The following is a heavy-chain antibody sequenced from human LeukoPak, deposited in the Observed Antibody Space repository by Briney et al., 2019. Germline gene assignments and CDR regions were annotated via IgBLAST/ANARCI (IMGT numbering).Heavy chain of an antibody. Sequence: ASVKVSCKASGYTFTGYYMHWVRQAPGQGLEWMGWINPNSGGTNYAQKFQGRVTTTRDTSISTAYMELSRLRSDDTAVYYCARLYCSGGSCYPGDSVDYWGQGTLVTVSS. CDR3: ARLYCSGGSCYPGDSVDY. J-gene: IGHJ4*02. D-gene: IGHD2-15*01. CDR1: GYTFTGYY. V-gene: IGHV1-2*02. CDR2: INPNSGGT.